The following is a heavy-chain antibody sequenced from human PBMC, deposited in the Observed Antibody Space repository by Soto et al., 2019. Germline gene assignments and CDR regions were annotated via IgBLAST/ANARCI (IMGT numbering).Heavy chain of an antibody. Sequence: PGGSLRLSCAASGFTFSSYGMHWVRQAPGKGLEWVAVISYDGSNKYYADSVKGRFTISRDNSKNTLYLQMNSLRAEDTAVYYCAKDRRSSSWYRVALGGDENWFDPWGQGTLVTVSS. J-gene: IGHJ5*02. D-gene: IGHD6-13*01. CDR2: ISYDGSNK. V-gene: IGHV3-30*18. CDR3: AKDRRSSSWYRVALGGDENWFDP. CDR1: GFTFSSYG.